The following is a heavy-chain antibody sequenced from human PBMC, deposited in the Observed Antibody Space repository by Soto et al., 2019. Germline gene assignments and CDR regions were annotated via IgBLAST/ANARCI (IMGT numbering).Heavy chain of an antibody. D-gene: IGHD3-22*01. CDR1: GFTFSSYA. CDR2: ISYDGSNK. Sequence: GGSLRLSCAASGFTFSSYAMHWVRQAPGKGLEWVAVISYDGSNKYYADSVKGRFTISRDNSKNTLFLQMNSLRAEDTAVYYCASSTYDSSGYYKLRAEYFQHWGQGTLVTVSS. J-gene: IGHJ1*01. CDR3: ASSTYDSSGYYKLRAEYFQH. V-gene: IGHV3-30-3*01.